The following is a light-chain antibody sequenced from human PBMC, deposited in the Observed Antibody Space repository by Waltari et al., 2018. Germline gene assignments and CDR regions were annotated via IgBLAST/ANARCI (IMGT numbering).Light chain of an antibody. CDR1: QGISSY. J-gene: IGKJ2*01. Sequence: DIQLTQSPSFLSASVGDRIIITCRASQGISSYLAWYQQKPGKAPELLIYGASTLKRGVPSRFSGSVSRTEFTLTISSLQPEDVATYYCQQFNSSPYTFGQGTKLEI. V-gene: IGKV1-9*01. CDR2: GAS. CDR3: QQFNSSPYT.